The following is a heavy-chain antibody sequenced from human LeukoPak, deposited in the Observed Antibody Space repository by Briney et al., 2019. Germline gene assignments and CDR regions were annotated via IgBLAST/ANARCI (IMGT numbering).Heavy chain of an antibody. D-gene: IGHD2-15*01. V-gene: IGHV3-23*01. J-gene: IGHJ4*02. Sequence: GGSLRLSCAASGFTFRTYAMSWVRQAPGKGLEWVSAISGGGGSTYYADSVKGRFTISRDNSKHTLFLQMNSLRAEDTAVYYCAKDRYCGGGTCYWSYFDYWGQGTLVTVSS. CDR1: GFTFRTYA. CDR2: ISGGGGST. CDR3: AKDRYCGGGTCYWSYFDY.